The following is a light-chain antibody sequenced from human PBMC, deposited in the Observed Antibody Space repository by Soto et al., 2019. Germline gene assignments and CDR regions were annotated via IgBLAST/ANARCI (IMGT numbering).Light chain of an antibody. CDR1: SSDVGGYNY. J-gene: IGLJ1*01. Sequence: QSVLTQPPSASGSPGQSVTISCTGTSSDVGGYNYVSWYQQHPGKAPKLMIYEVNNRPSGVPDRFSGSKSGNTASLTVSGLQAEDEADYYCSSYAGSNIYVFGTGTKLTVL. CDR3: SSYAGSNIYV. V-gene: IGLV2-8*01. CDR2: EVN.